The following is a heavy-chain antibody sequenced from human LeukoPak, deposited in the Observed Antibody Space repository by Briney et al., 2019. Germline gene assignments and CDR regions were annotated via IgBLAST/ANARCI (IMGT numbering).Heavy chain of an antibody. CDR3: ARAPGGGTQGVFDY. Sequence: PGGSLRLSCAASGFTFESYGMHWVRQAPGKGLEWVAGRSSDGSNEYYADSVKGRFTISRDNSKNTLFLEMSSLRAEDTALYYCARAPGGGTQGVFDYWGQGTLVTVSS. CDR1: GFTFESYG. V-gene: IGHV3-30*03. J-gene: IGHJ4*02. D-gene: IGHD3-16*01. CDR2: RSSDGSNE.